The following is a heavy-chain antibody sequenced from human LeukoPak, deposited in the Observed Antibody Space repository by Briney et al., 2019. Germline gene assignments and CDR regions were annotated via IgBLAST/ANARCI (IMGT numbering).Heavy chain of an antibody. J-gene: IGHJ5*01. CDR2: ISGSGHDI. CDR1: GFTFSDSY. CDR3: TRDPRHFDS. V-gene: IGHV3-11*04. Sequence: GGSLRLSCAASGFTFSDSYMTWVRQAPGKGVEWVAYISGSGHDINYSDSVKGRFTISRDNARNSLYLQMSSLRVEDTAVYYCTRDPRHFDSCGQGTLVTVSS. D-gene: IGHD6-6*01.